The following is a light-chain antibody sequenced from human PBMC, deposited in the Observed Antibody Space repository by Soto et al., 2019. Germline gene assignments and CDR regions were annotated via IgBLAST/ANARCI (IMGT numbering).Light chain of an antibody. CDR3: QQYGSSSWT. CDR1: QSISNT. J-gene: IGKJ1*01. Sequence: EIVLTQSAATLCLCPGERGSLXCRASQSISNTLDCFQQTPGKPPRLLIYDASNRAPGSPPRFSGSGSGTDFTLTISRLEPEDFAVYYCQQYGSSSWTFGQGTKVDIK. V-gene: IGKV3-20*01. CDR2: DAS.